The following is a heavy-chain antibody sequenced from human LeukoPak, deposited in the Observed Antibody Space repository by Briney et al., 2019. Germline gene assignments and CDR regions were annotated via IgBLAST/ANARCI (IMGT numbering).Heavy chain of an antibody. Sequence: GGSLRLSCAASGFTFSSYGMHWVRQAPGKGLEWVASINHNGNVNYYVDSVKGRFTISRDNAKNSLYLQMSNLRAEDTAVYFCARGGGLDVWGQGATVTVSS. J-gene: IGHJ6*02. CDR2: INHNGNVN. V-gene: IGHV3-7*03. CDR3: ARGGGLDV. CDR1: GFTFSSYG. D-gene: IGHD3-16*01.